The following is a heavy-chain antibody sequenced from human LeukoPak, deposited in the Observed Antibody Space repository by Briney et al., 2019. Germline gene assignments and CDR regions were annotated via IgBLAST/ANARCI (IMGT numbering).Heavy chain of an antibody. CDR1: GYTFTGYY. Sequence: ASVKVSCKASGYTFTGYYMHWVRQAPGQGLEWMGWINPNSGGTNYAQKFQGRVTMTRDTSISTAYMELSRLRSDDTAVYYCAGELFPGELLDYWGQGTLVTVSS. V-gene: IGHV1-2*02. D-gene: IGHD1-26*01. J-gene: IGHJ4*02. CDR2: INPNSGGT. CDR3: AGELFPGELLDY.